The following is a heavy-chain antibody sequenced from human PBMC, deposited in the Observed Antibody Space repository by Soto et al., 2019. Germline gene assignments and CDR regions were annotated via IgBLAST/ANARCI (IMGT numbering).Heavy chain of an antibody. CDR3: ARPYDYGSGSYYTYYYYGMDV. J-gene: IGHJ6*02. V-gene: IGHV5-10-1*01. Sequence: PGESLKISCKGSGYSFTSYWISWVRQMPGKGQEWMGRIDPSDSYTNYSPSFQGHVTISADKSISTAYLQWSSLKASDTAMYYCARPYDYGSGSYYTYYYYGMDVWGQGTTVTVS. CDR1: GYSFTSYW. D-gene: IGHD3-10*01. CDR2: IDPSDSYT.